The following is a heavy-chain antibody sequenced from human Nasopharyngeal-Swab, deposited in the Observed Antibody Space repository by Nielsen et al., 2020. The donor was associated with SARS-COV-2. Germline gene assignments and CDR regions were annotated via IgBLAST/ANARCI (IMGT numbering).Heavy chain of an antibody. V-gene: IGHV4-59*13. CDR1: GGSISSYY. CDR3: ARDPNSSGGVDAFDI. J-gene: IGHJ3*02. D-gene: IGHD6-19*01. Sequence: TLSLTCTVSGGSISSYYWSWIRQPPGKGLEWIGYIYYSGSTNYNPSLKSRVTISVDTSKNQFSLKLSSVTAADTAVYYCARDPNSSGGVDAFDIWGQGTMVTVSS. CDR2: IYYSGST.